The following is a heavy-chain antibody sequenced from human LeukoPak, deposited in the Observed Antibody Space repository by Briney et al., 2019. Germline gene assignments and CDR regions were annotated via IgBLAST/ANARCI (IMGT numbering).Heavy chain of an antibody. CDR3: ASQQDRTVLADAFDL. CDR1: GGSISSGTYY. CDR2: VKSSGST. Sequence: TLSLTCTVSGGSISSGTYYWLWIGPPAGKELEWIGRVKSSGSTNYNPHLTKGATTSVDSFKTQISLKLNFVTAADTAVYSCASQQDRTVLADAFDLWGQGKMVTVAS. J-gene: IGHJ3*01. V-gene: IGHV4-61*02. D-gene: IGHD3-3*01.